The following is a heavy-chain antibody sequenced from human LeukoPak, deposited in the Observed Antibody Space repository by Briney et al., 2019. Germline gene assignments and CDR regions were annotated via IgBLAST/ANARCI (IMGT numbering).Heavy chain of an antibody. V-gene: IGHV4-59*08. Sequence: PSETLSLTCTVPGGSISSYSWSWIRQPPGKGMEWVGSIYYSGSTNYNPSLKSRVTMSVDTSKNQFSLRLSSVTAADTAVYYCARHGGESIVAMILHAFDIWGQGTMVTVSS. CDR1: GGSISSYS. CDR3: ARHGGESIVAMILHAFDI. J-gene: IGHJ3*02. CDR2: IYYSGST. D-gene: IGHD5-12*01.